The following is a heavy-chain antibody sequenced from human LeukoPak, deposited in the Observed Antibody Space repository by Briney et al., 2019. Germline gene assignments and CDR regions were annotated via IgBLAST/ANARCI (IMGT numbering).Heavy chain of an antibody. J-gene: IGHJ4*02. V-gene: IGHV3-30*04. D-gene: IGHD6-19*01. CDR3: ARGIAVAGLDY. CDR2: ISYDGSNK. CDR1: GFTFSSYA. Sequence: PGRSLRLSCAASGFTFSSYAMHWVRQAPGKGLEWVAVISYDGSNKYYADSVKGRFTISRDNSKNTLYLQMNSLRAEDTAVYYCARGIAVAGLDYWGQGTLVTVSS.